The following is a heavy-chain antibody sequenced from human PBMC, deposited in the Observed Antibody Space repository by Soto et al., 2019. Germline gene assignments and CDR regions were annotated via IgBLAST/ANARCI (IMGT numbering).Heavy chain of an antibody. CDR1: GGSFSGYY. CDR2: INHSGST. J-gene: IGHJ4*02. D-gene: IGHD2-8*01. Sequence: SETLSLTCAVYGGSFSGYYWSWIRQPPGKGLEWIGEINHSGSTNYNPSLTSRVTISVDTSKNQFSLKLSSVPAADTAVYYCARCSTGYAINYFDYWGQGTLVTVSS. CDR3: ARCSTGYAINYFDY. V-gene: IGHV4-34*01.